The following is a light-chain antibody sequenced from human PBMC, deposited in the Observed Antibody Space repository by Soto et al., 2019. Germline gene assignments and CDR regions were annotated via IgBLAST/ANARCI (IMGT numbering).Light chain of an antibody. Sequence: EIVMTQSPATLSVSPGERATLSCRASQSVSSNLAWYQQKPGQAHRLLIYGASTRATGIPARFSGSGSGTEVTLTISSLQSEDFAVYYCQQYNNWPGTFGQGTKVEIK. J-gene: IGKJ1*01. CDR3: QQYNNWPGT. CDR2: GAS. V-gene: IGKV3-15*01. CDR1: QSVSSN.